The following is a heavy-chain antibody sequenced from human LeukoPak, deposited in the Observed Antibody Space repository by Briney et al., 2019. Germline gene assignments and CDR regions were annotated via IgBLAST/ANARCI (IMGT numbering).Heavy chain of an antibody. V-gene: IGHV3-73*01. CDR1: GFTFSGSA. D-gene: IGHD1-26*01. J-gene: IGHJ4*02. CDR2: IRSKANSYAT. Sequence: PGGSLRLSCAASGFTFSGSAMHWVRQASGKGLGWVGRIRSKANSYATAYAASVKGRFTISRDDSKNTAYLQMNSLKTEDTTVYYCTRAPTRYGGDDYFDYWGQGTLVSVSS. CDR3: TRAPTRYGGDDYFDY.